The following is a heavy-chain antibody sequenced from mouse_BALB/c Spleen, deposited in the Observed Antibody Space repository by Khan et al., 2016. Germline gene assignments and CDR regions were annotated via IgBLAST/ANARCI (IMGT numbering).Heavy chain of an antibody. D-gene: IGHD2-10*01. CDR1: GYIFTSYG. V-gene: IGHV9-3-1*01. Sequence: QIQLVESGPELKKPGETVKISCKASGYIFTSYGMNWVKQAPGKGLKWMGWINTDTGEPTYADDFKGRFVFSLETSASTAYLQITNLKNEDTATYFCARPPYFSYGMGYWGQGTPVTVSA. CDR3: ARPPYFSYGMGY. CDR2: INTDTGEP. J-gene: IGHJ4*01.